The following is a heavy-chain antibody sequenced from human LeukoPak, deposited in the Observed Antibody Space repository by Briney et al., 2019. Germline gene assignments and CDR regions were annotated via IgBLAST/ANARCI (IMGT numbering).Heavy chain of an antibody. D-gene: IGHD2-15*01. CDR2: IYENDEK. CDR3: AHRHRGVASDI. J-gene: IGHJ3*02. V-gene: IGHV2-5*01. Sequence: SGPTLVNPTQTLTLTCAFSGFSFSSGGVGVGWIRQPPGGALEWLGVIYENDEKLYSSSLQNRLSITKDTSKNRVVLTMANMAPVDTATYYCAHRHRGVASDIWGQGTMVTVSS. CDR1: GFSFSSGGVG.